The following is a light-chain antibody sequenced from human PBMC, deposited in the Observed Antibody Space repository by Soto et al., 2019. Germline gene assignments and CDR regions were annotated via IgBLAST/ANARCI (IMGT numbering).Light chain of an antibody. J-gene: IGLJ1*01. CDR1: SGDVGAYDY. Sequence: QSVLTQPPSASGSPGQSVTISCTGTSGDVGAYDYVSWYQQHPGKAPKLLIYEVTKRPLGVPDRFSGSKSGNAASLTVSGLQAEDEADYYCSSYAGSNYPYVFGTGTKVTGL. CDR3: SSYAGSNYPYV. CDR2: EVT. V-gene: IGLV2-8*01.